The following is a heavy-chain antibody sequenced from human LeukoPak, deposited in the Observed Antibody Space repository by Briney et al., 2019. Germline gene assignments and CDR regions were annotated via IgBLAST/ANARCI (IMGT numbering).Heavy chain of an antibody. Sequence: PGGSLRLSCVASGFTFSSRWMHWVRQAPGKGLVWVSIINTDGSTTRYADFVEGRFTISRDNARNTLYLEMNSLRVEDTAVYFCARDISRTMDVWGQGTTATV. CDR1: GFTFSSRW. CDR2: INTDGSTT. V-gene: IGHV3-74*01. J-gene: IGHJ6*02. CDR3: ARDISRTMDV. D-gene: IGHD2/OR15-2a*01.